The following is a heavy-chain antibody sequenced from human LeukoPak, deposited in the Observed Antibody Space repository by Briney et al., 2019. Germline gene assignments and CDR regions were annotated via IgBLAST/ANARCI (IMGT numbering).Heavy chain of an antibody. J-gene: IGHJ4*02. CDR3: ARADVLLWFGELSSY. D-gene: IGHD3-10*01. CDR1: GYTFTSYA. CDR2: INAGNGNT. Sequence: ASVKVSCKASGYTFTSYAMHWVRQAPGQGLEWMGWINAGNGNTKSSQKFQGRVTITRDTSASTAYMELSSLRSEDTAVYYCARADVLLWFGELSSYWGQGTLVTVSS. V-gene: IGHV1-3*01.